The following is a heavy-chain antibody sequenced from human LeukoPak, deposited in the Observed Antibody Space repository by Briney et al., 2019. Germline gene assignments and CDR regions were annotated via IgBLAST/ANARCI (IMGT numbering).Heavy chain of an antibody. J-gene: IGHJ6*03. D-gene: IGHD1-26*01. Sequence: GGSLRLSCVASGFTFSTYTMVWVRQAPGKGLEWVSSISSSSSYIFNADSVKGRFSISRDNAKNSLFLQMNTLRAEDTAVYYCARDPYSGSYGDYYYMDVWGKGTTVTISS. V-gene: IGHV3-21*01. CDR2: ISSSSSYI. CDR3: ARDPYSGSYGDYYYMDV. CDR1: GFTFSTYT.